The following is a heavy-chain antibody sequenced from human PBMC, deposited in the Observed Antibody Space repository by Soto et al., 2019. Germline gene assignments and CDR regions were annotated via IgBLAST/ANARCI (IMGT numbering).Heavy chain of an antibody. CDR2: IIPMFNRT. CDR3: ARWPTDSRPTSGMDV. D-gene: IGHD4-4*01. CDR1: GGTFISYV. V-gene: IGHV1-69*06. J-gene: IGHJ6*02. Sequence: QVLLVQSGAQVKNPVSSVKVSCKASGGTFISYVYNWVRQAPGQGLEWMGGIIPMFNRTNFAQKFQGRITITADKSTTPGYMELRGRKPKDRAVYYCARWPTDSRPTSGMDVWGQGTTVTVPS.